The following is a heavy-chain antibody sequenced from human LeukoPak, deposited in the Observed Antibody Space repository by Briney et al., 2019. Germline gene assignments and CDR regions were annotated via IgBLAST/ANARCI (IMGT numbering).Heavy chain of an antibody. V-gene: IGHV1-69*13. CDR2: IIPIFGTA. D-gene: IGHD3-22*01. Sequence: RASVKVSCKASGGTFSSYAISWVRQAPGQGLEWMGGIIPIFGTANYAQKFQGRVTITADESTSTAYMELSSLRSEDTAVYYCARDYDSSGYYYRLSSWGQGTMVTVSS. CDR1: GGTFSSYA. J-gene: IGHJ3*01. CDR3: ARDYDSSGYYYRLSS.